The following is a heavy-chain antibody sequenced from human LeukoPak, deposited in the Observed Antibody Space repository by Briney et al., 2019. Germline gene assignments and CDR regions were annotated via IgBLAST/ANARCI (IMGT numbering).Heavy chain of an antibody. Sequence: GASVNGSCMASGYTFTSYGISWVRQTPGQGVEWMGWISAYNGNTNYAQKLQGRVTMTTDTSTSTAYMELRSLRSDDTAVYYCARESKWEHVDYWGQGTLVTVSS. J-gene: IGHJ4*02. D-gene: IGHD1-26*01. V-gene: IGHV1-18*01. CDR2: ISAYNGNT. CDR1: GYTFTSYG. CDR3: ARESKWEHVDY.